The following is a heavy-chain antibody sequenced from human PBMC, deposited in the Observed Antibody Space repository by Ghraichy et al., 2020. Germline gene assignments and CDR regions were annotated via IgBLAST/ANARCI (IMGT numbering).Heavy chain of an antibody. Sequence: GGSLRLSCAASGFTFSSYSMNWVRQAPGKGLEWVSSISSSSSYIYYADSVKGRFTISRDNAKNSLYLQMNSLRAEDTAVYYCASFIVVVPAANLGQSYYYGMDVWGQGTTVTVPS. J-gene: IGHJ6*02. V-gene: IGHV3-21*01. CDR3: ASFIVVVPAANLGQSYYYGMDV. D-gene: IGHD2-2*01. CDR2: ISSSSSYI. CDR1: GFTFSSYS.